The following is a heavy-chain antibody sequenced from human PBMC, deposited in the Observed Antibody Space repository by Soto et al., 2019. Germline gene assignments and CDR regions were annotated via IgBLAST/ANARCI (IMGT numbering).Heavy chain of an antibody. V-gene: IGHV1-69*01. CDR1: GGTFSSYA. Sequence: QVQLVQSGAEVKKPGSSVKVSCKASGGTFSSYAISWGRQAPGQGLEWMGGIIPISGTANYAQKCQGRVTITADESTSTAYMELSSLRSEDTAVYYCARSQGSSTSLEIYYYYYYGMDVWGQGTTVTVSS. D-gene: IGHD2-2*01. CDR2: IIPISGTA. J-gene: IGHJ6*02. CDR3: ARSQGSSTSLEIYYYYYYGMDV.